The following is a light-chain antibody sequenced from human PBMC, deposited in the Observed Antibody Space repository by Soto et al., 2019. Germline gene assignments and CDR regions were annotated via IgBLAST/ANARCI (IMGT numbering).Light chain of an antibody. V-gene: IGKV3D-20*02. J-gene: IGKJ4*01. CDR2: DTS. Sequence: EIVLMQSPGTLSLSPGEGATLSCRASQSVNSNYLAWYQQKPGQAPTVLIFDTSRRATGVPDRFSGSGSGTDFTLTISRLEPDDFAVYYCQHRSNWPLTFGGGTKVEIK. CDR1: QSVNSNY. CDR3: QHRSNWPLT.